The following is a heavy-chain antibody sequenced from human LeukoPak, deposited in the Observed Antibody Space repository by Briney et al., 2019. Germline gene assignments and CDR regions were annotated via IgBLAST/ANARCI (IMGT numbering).Heavy chain of an antibody. CDR3: AKTLAAGGTMGNFQHFAY. D-gene: IGHD6-13*01. CDR1: GFTFGDYG. V-gene: IGHV3-30*02. CDR2: IRFDGNNK. J-gene: IGHJ4*02. Sequence: GGSLRLSCAASGFTFGDYGMHWVRQAPGKGLEWVAFIRFDGNNKYYTGPVKGRFNISRDNPKNTLFLQMNSLRTEDTAMYYCAKTLAAGGTMGNFQHFAYWGQGTLVTVSS.